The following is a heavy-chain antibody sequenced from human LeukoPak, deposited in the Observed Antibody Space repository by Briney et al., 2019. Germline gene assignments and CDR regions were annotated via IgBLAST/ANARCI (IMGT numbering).Heavy chain of an antibody. CDR3: AREEGESSGWYGPNYYYYYMDV. V-gene: IGHV1-8*03. J-gene: IGHJ6*03. Sequence: ASVKVSCKASGYTFTSYDINWVRQATGQGLEWMGWMNPNSGNTGYAQKFQGRVTITRNTSISTAYMELSSLRSEDTAVYYCAREEGESSGWYGPNYYYYYMDVWGKGTTVTVSS. CDR2: MNPNSGNT. D-gene: IGHD6-19*01. CDR1: GYTFTSYD.